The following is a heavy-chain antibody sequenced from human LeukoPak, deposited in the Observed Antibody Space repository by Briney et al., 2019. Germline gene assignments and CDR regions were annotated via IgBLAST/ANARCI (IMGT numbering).Heavy chain of an antibody. J-gene: IGHJ4*02. CDR2: INHSGST. D-gene: IGHD2-15*01. V-gene: IGHV4-34*01. CDR3: ARVDTVAAPDY. CDR1: GGSFSGYY. Sequence: PSETLSLTCAVYGGSFSGYYWSWIRQPPGKGLEWIGEINHSGSTNYNPSLKSRVTISVDTSKNQFSLKLSSVTAADTAVYYCARVDTVAAPDYWGQGTLATVSS.